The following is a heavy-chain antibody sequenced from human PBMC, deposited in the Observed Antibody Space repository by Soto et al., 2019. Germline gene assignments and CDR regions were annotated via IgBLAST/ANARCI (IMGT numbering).Heavy chain of an antibody. CDR1: GFTFSNAW. Sequence: GGSLRLSCAASGFTFSNAWMNWVRQAPGKGLEWVGRIKSKTDGGTKDYAAPVKGRVTISRDDSNNKLYLQMNSLKTEDTAVYYCTTDILDFLFDPITYSSLGWGQGTLVTVSS. J-gene: IGHJ4*02. V-gene: IGHV3-15*07. CDR2: IKSKTDGGTK. D-gene: IGHD6-19*01. CDR3: TTDILDFLFDPITYSSLG.